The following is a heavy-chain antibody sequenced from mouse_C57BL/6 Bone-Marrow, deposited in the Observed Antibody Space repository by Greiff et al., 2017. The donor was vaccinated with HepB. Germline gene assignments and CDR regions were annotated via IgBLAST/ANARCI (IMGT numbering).Heavy chain of an antibody. CDR1: GFNIKDDY. CDR2: IDPENGDT. CDR3: TFYGNYPYFDY. Sequence: EVQLQQSGAELVRPGASVKLSCTASGFNIKDDYMHWVKQRPEQGLEWIGWIDPENGDTEYASKFQGKATITADTSSNTAYLQLSSLTSEDTVVYYCTFYGNYPYFDYWGQGTTLTVSS. D-gene: IGHD2-1*01. J-gene: IGHJ2*01. V-gene: IGHV14-4*01.